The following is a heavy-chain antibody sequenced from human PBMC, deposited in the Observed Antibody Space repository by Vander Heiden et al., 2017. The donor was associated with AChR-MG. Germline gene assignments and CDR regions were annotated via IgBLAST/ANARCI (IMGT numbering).Heavy chain of an antibody. J-gene: IGHJ6*02. CDR3: AKDMRGSSPYYYYGMDV. V-gene: IGHV3-9*01. CDR1: GFPFADYA. D-gene: IGHD2-15*01. Sequence: EVQLVESGGGLVQPGRSLRLSCAASGFPFADYAMHWVRQGPGKGLEWVSGISWNSGSIGYADSVKGRFTISRDNAKNSLYLQMNSLRAEDTALYYCAKDMRGSSPYYYYGMDVWGQGTTVTVSS. CDR2: ISWNSGSI.